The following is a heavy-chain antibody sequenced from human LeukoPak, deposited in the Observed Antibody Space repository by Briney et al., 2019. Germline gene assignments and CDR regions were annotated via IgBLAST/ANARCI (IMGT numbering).Heavy chain of an antibody. J-gene: IGHJ4*02. CDR1: GGSISSYY. V-gene: IGHV4-59*01. CDR3: ARISDCSSTSCPIDY. CDR2: IYYSGST. Sequence: SETLSLTCTVSGGSISSYYWSWIRQPPGKGLEWIGYIYYSGSTNYNPSLTSRVTISVDTSKNQFSLKLSSVTAADTAVYYCARISDCSSTSCPIDYWGQGTLVTVSS. D-gene: IGHD2-2*01.